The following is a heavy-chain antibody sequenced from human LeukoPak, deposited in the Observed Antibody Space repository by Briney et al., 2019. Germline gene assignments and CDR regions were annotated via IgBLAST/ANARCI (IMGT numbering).Heavy chain of an antibody. CDR3: AKDMRFDWTPYYFDY. CDR1: RFTFSSYG. Sequence: GGSLRLSCAASRFTFSSYGMSWVRQAPGKGLEWVSSISGSGGSTYYADSVKGRFTISRDNSKNTLYLQMNSLRAEDTAVYYCAKDMRFDWTPYYFDYWGQGTLVTVSS. J-gene: IGHJ4*02. CDR2: ISGSGGST. D-gene: IGHD3-9*01. V-gene: IGHV3-23*01.